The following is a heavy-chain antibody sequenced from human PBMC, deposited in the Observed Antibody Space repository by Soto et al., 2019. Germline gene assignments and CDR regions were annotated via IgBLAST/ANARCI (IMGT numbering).Heavy chain of an antibody. Sequence: QVQLHESGPGLVKPSQTLSLTCTVSGASISSGDYYWTWIRQHPGKGLEWIGYIYYSGSTYYNPSLKSRVTISEDTSKNQFSLKLSSVTAADTAVYYCTRDYGPDSSGPLNWFDPWGQGTLVTVSS. J-gene: IGHJ5*02. CDR3: TRDYGPDSSGPLNWFDP. CDR1: GASISSGDYY. D-gene: IGHD3-22*01. V-gene: IGHV4-31*03. CDR2: IYYSGST.